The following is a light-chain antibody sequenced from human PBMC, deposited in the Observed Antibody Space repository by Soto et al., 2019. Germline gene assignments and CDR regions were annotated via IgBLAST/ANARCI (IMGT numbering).Light chain of an antibody. V-gene: IGLV2-14*01. Sequence: QSALTQPASVSGSPGQSVTISCTGTSSDVGAYDYVSWYQQHPGKAPKLIISEVSNRPSRVSDRFSGSKSGNTASLTISGLQAEDEADYYCTSFRRGTTVFGGGTKVTVL. CDR2: EVS. CDR1: SSDVGAYDY. CDR3: TSFRRGTTV. J-gene: IGLJ2*01.